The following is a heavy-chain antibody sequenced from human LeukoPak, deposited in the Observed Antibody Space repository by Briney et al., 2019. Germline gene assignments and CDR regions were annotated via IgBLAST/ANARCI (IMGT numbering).Heavy chain of an antibody. CDR1: GFTVSSNY. CDR3: ATSYSYGPFDY. V-gene: IGHV3-53*01. Sequence: GGSLRLSCAASGFTVSSNYMSWVRQAQGRGLEWVSVIYSGGSTYYADSVKGRFTISRDNSKNTLYLQMNSLRAEDTAVYYCATSYSYGPFDYWGQGTLVTVSS. CDR2: IYSGGST. D-gene: IGHD5-18*01. J-gene: IGHJ4*02.